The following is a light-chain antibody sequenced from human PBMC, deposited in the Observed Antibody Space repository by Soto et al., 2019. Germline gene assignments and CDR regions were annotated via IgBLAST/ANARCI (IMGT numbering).Light chain of an antibody. CDR1: QSISTW. Sequence: TQTHATVCASVGDRVTITCRTSQSISTWLVWYQQKPGKAPNLLIYDASTFESGGPPGFSGSGSGTEFTLTISSLQPDDSATYFCQHYYPHPYCFGQGTKVYIK. CDR2: DAS. CDR3: QHYYPHPYC. V-gene: IGKV1-5*01. J-gene: IGKJ2*03.